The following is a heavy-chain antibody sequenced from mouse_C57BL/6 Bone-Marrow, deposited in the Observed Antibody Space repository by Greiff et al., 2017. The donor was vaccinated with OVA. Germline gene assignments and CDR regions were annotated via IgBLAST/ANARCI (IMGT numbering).Heavy chain of an antibody. Sequence: VQLQQSGAELVRPGTSVKVSRKASGYAFTNYLIEWVKQRPGQGLEWIGVINPGSGGTNYNEKFKGKATLTADKSSSTAYMQLSSLTSEDSAVYFCARCPAWFAYWGQGTLVTVSA. D-gene: IGHD6-1*01. CDR1: GYAFTNYL. CDR3: ARCPAWFAY. V-gene: IGHV1-54*01. J-gene: IGHJ3*01. CDR2: INPGSGGT.